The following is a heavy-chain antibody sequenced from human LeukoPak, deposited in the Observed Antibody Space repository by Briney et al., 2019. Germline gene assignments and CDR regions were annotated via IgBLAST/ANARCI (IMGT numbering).Heavy chain of an antibody. V-gene: IGHV3-20*04. Sequence: GGSLRLSCAASGFTFDDYGMSWVRQAPGKGLEWVSGINWNGGSTGYADSVKGRFTISRDNAKNSLYLQMNSLRAEDTAVYYCARAAGTYYDFWSGYLDYWGQGTLVTVSS. CDR3: ARAAGTYYDFWSGYLDY. D-gene: IGHD3-3*01. CDR1: GFTFDDYG. J-gene: IGHJ4*02. CDR2: INWNGGST.